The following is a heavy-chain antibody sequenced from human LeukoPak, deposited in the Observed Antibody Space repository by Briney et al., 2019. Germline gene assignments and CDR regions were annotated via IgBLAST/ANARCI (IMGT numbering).Heavy chain of an antibody. Sequence: ASVKVSCKASGYTFTGYYMHWLRQAPGQGLEWMGGIIPIFGTANYAQKFQGRVTITTDESTSTAYMEMSSLRSEDTAVYYCARRLYYDSSGYVYNWFDPWGQGTLVTVSS. J-gene: IGHJ5*02. D-gene: IGHD3-22*01. CDR2: IIPIFGTA. CDR1: GYTFTGYY. V-gene: IGHV1-69*05. CDR3: ARRLYYDSSGYVYNWFDP.